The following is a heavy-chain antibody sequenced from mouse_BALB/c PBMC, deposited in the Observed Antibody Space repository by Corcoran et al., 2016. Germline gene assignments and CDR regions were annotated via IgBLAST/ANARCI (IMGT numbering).Heavy chain of an antibody. CDR3: ARGGYYAMDY. V-gene: IGHV9-3-1*01. Sequence: QIQLVQYGPELKKPGETVKISCKASGYTFTNYGMNWVKQAPGKGLKWMGWINTYTGEPTYADDFKGRFAFSLETSASTAYLQINNLKNEDTATYFCARGGYYAMDYWGQGTSVTVSS. CDR1: GYTFTNYG. CDR2: INTYTGEP. J-gene: IGHJ4*01.